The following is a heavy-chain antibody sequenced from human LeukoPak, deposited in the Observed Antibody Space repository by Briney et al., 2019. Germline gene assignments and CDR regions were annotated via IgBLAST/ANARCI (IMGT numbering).Heavy chain of an antibody. V-gene: IGHV3-23*01. J-gene: IGHJ4*02. CDR2: IDPGAGAT. CDR3: AKDPTLTTYFFDS. CDR1: HFILRDYV. Sequence: GGSLRLSCATSHFILRDYVMSWVRQAPGKGLEWVSTIDPGAGATFYPDSVKGRFTVSRDDSKNTMFLQMNSLRVGDTALYYCAKDPTLTTYFFDSWGQGTLVTVSS. D-gene: IGHD1-1*01.